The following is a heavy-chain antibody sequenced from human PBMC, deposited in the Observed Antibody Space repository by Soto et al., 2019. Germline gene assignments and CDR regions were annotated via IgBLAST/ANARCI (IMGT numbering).Heavy chain of an antibody. Sequence: QGQLVESGGGVVQPGRSLRLSCAASGFTSSSYGMHWVRQAPGKGLEWVAVIWYDGSKKFYADSVKGRFTISRDNSKNTLSLQLNSLRVEDTAVYYCAREGERWLYESNWLDPWGQGTLVTVSS. CDR2: IWYDGSKK. J-gene: IGHJ5*02. CDR3: AREGERWLYESNWLDP. V-gene: IGHV3-33*01. CDR1: GFTSSSYG. D-gene: IGHD6-19*01.